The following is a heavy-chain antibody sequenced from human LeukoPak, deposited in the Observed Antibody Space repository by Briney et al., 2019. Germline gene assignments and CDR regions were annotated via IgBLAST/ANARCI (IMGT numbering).Heavy chain of an antibody. CDR2: INSDGSWT. D-gene: IGHD2/OR15-2a*01. Sequence: GGSLRLSCAASGNYRMHLDRQAPGKGLVWVSHINSDGSWTSYVDSVKGRFTISKDNDKNTVYLQMNSLRAEDTAVYYCVSFYETYWGRGTLVTVSS. J-gene: IGHJ4*02. CDR1: GNYR. CDR3: VSFYETY. V-gene: IGHV3-74*01.